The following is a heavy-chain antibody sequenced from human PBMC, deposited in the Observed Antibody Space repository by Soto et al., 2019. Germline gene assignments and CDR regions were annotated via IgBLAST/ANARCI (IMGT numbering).Heavy chain of an antibody. CDR1: GFLLSTHGMC. J-gene: IGHJ1*01. CDR3: TQGPGASRSRWGCFQH. V-gene: IGHV2-70*12. D-gene: IGHD6-13*01. Sequence: SGPTLVNPTQTPTLTCNLSGFLLSTHGMCVSWILQPPGKALEWLAVIDWNGDKDYSTSLKTRLTISKDTSKNQVVLTMTNMDPVDTATYYCTQGPGASRSRWGCFQHWGQ. CDR2: IDWNGDK.